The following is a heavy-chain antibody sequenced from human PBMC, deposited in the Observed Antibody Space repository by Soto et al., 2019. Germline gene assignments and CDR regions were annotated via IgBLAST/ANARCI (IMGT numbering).Heavy chain of an antibody. V-gene: IGHV3-23*01. CDR1: GFTLSSYA. CDR3: AKDDDPGSGSYAIFDY. CDR2: ISGSGGST. D-gene: IGHD3-10*01. Sequence: GGSLRLSCAASGFTLSSYAMSWVRQAPGKGLEWVSAISGSGGSTYYADSVKGRFTISRDNSKNTLYLQMNSLRAEDTAVYYCAKDDDPGSGSYAIFDYWGQGTLVTVSS. J-gene: IGHJ4*02.